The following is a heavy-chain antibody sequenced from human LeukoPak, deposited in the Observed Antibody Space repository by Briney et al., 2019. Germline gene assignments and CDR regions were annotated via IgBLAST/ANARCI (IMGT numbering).Heavy chain of an antibody. J-gene: IGHJ5*02. CDR3: AREEGEAVAGNNWFDP. CDR2: TYYRSKWYN. CDR1: GDSLSSNSAA. D-gene: IGHD6-19*01. Sequence: SQTLALTCALSGDSLSSNSAAWNWIRQSPSRGLEWLGRTYYRSKWYNDYAVSVKSRITINPDTSKDQFSLQLNSVTPEDTAVYYCAREEGEAVAGNNWFDPWGQGTLVTVSS. V-gene: IGHV6-1*01.